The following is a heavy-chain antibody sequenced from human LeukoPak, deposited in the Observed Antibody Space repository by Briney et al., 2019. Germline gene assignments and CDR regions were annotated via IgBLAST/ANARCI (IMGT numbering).Heavy chain of an antibody. CDR3: ARDEGYCNSINCYLFVY. CDR2: INPTGGST. D-gene: IGHD2-2*01. Sequence: ASVKVSCKASGYTSTTYYMHWVRQAPGQGLEWMGIINPTGGSTTFAQKFQGRVTMTSDTSTSTVYMHLSSLRSEDTAVYYCARDEGYCNSINCYLFVYWGQGSLVTVSS. J-gene: IGHJ4*02. V-gene: IGHV1-46*03. CDR1: GYTSTTYY.